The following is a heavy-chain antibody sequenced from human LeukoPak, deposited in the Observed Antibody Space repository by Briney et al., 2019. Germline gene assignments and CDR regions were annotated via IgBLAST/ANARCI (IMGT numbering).Heavy chain of an antibody. J-gene: IGHJ3*02. Sequence: PGGSLRLSCAASGFTLSSYWMSWVRQGPGKGLEWVATIKQDGSEKYYVDSVRGRFTISRDNAKNSLYLQMNSLRAEDTAVYYCARGAEKILSFGEYPSDAFDIWGQGTMVSVTS. CDR2: IKQDGSEK. V-gene: IGHV3-7*01. CDR3: ARGAEKILSFGEYPSDAFDI. CDR1: GFTLSSYW. D-gene: IGHD3-10*01.